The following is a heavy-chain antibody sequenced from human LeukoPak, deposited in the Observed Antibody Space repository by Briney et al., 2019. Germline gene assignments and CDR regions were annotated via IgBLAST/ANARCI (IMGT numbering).Heavy chain of an antibody. V-gene: IGHV4-59*01. J-gene: IGHJ5*02. Sequence: PSETLSPTCTVSGGSISSYYWSWIRQPPGKGLEWIGYIYYTGSTNYNPSLKSRVTISVDTSKNQFSLKLSSVTAADTAVYYCARDSFVGAGANWFDPWGQGTLVTVSS. CDR1: GGSISSYY. CDR3: ARDSFVGAGANWFDP. D-gene: IGHD1-26*01. CDR2: IYYTGST.